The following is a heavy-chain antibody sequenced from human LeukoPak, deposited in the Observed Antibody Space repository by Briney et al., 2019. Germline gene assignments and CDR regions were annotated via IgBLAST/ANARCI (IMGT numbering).Heavy chain of an antibody. CDR2: IDYDGGSG. Sequence: SGGSLRLSCTVSGFILSSYEMSWIRLAPGKGLEWVSSIDYDGGSGHYADSVKGRFTISRDNSNNTLFLHLNSLRGEDTAVYYCTRNSGWYGLSWGQGTLVTVSS. CDR3: TRNSGWYGLS. J-gene: IGHJ1*01. V-gene: IGHV3-23*01. CDR1: GFILSSYE. D-gene: IGHD6-19*01.